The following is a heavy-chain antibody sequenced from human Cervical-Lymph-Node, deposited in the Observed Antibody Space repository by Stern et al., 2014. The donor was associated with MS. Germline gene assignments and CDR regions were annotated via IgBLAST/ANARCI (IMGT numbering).Heavy chain of an antibody. CDR2: IIPVFGTA. D-gene: IGHD2-8*01. J-gene: IGHJ6*02. CDR3: ARDSDLGNGGYGMDV. CDR1: GGIFTDLA. Sequence: QVQLVQSGAEVKRPGSSVKVSCKASGGIFTDLAISWVRQAPRQGLEWMGGIIPVFGTANFAPKFQGRVTSTADESTSTVYMELSRLRSDDTAVYYCARDSDLGNGGYGMDVWGQGTTVTVSS. V-gene: IGHV1-69*01.